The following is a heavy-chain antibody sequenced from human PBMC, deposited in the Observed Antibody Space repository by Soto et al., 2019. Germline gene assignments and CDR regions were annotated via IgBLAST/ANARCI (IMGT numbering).Heavy chain of an antibody. J-gene: IGHJ5*02. CDR2: IYYSGST. Sequence: SETLSLTCTVSGGSISSYYWSWIRQPPGKGLEWIGYIYYSGSTNYNPSLKSRGPISVDTSKNQFSLKLSSVTAADTAVYYCARKTSTMVRGVISWFDPWGQGTLVTVSS. CDR1: GGSISSYY. D-gene: IGHD3-10*01. V-gene: IGHV4-59*01. CDR3: ARKTSTMVRGVISWFDP.